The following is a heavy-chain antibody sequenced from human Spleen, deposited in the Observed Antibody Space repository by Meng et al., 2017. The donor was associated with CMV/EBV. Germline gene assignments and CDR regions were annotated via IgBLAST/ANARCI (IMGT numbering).Heavy chain of an antibody. CDR1: GGSFRGYY. J-gene: IGHJ5*02. CDR2: INHSGRT. V-gene: IGHV4-34*01. CDR3: AREAKRNWFDP. Sequence: LACAVYGGSFRGYYWSWIRQPPGKGLEWIGEINHSGRTTYNPSLKSRVTISVGTSKNQFSLKLSSVTAADTAVYYCAREAKRNWFDPWGQGTLVTVSS.